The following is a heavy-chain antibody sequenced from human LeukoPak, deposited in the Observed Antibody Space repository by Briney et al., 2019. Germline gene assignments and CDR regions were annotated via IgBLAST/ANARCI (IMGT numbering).Heavy chain of an antibody. V-gene: IGHV1-69*05. Sequence: SVTVSCKACGGTFSSYAISWVRQAPAQGLEGMGRIIPIFGTANYAQKFQRRVTITTEESTSTAYMELSSLRSEDTAVYYCAKGRDGYNYVPFWGQGTLVTVSS. CDR3: AKGRDGYNYVPF. CDR1: GGTFSSYA. CDR2: IIPIFGTA. J-gene: IGHJ4*02. D-gene: IGHD5-24*01.